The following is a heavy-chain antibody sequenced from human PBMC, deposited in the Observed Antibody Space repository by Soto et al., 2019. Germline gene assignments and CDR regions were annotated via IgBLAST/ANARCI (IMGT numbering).Heavy chain of an antibody. CDR3: ASARYNWNDPYFDY. J-gene: IGHJ4*02. V-gene: IGHV3-30*03. CDR2: ISYDGSNK. Sequence: GGSLRLSCAASGFTFSSYGMHWVRQAPGKGLEWVAVISYDGSNKYYADSVKGRFTISRDNSKNTLYLQMNSLRAEDTAVYYCASARYNWNDPYFDYWGQGTLVTVSS. CDR1: GFTFSSYG. D-gene: IGHD1-20*01.